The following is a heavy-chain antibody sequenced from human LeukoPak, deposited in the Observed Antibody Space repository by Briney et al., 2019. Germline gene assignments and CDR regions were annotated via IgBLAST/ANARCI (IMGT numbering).Heavy chain of an antibody. CDR1: GVTLSAYD. D-gene: IGHD6-19*01. V-gene: IGHV3-23*01. Sequence: GGSLRLSRVASGVTLSAYDLSWGRQAPGKGLEWVSVICGSGGTTYYADSVKGRFTISRDNSKNTLYLQMDGLRVEDTAVYYCAKVGAVAAVDYWGRGTLVTVSS. CDR2: ICGSGGTT. CDR3: AKVGAVAAVDY. J-gene: IGHJ4*02.